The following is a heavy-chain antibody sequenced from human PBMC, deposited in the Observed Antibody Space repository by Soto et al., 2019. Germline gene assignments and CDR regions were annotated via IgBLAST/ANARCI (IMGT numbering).Heavy chain of an antibody. J-gene: IGHJ5*02. V-gene: IGHV1-69*12. CDR3: ARGKGFDELAGFDP. Sequence: QVQLVQSGAEVKKPGSSVKVSCKASGGTFSSYAISWVRQAPGQGLEWMGGIIPIFGTANYAQKFQGRVTIAADESTSTAYMELSSMRSEATAVYYCARGKGFDELAGFDPWGQGTLVTVSS. CDR2: IIPIFGTA. CDR1: GGTFSSYA. D-gene: IGHD3-9*01.